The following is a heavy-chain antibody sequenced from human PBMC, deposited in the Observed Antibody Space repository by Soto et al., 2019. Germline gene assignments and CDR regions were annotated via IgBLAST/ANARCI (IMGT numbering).Heavy chain of an antibody. CDR1: GFTFSDYY. CDR3: ARDHGGVGLTIEY. CDR2: ISNSGRIT. Sequence: QVHLEESGGGLVKPGGSLRLSCRASGFTFSDYYMSWIRQATGKGLEWVADISNSGRITHHADSVEGRFTIYRDNAKVSLFLQLNNLRPEESAIYYCARDHGGVGLTIEYWGQGTLVTVSS. V-gene: IGHV3-11*01. J-gene: IGHJ4*02. D-gene: IGHD3-16*01.